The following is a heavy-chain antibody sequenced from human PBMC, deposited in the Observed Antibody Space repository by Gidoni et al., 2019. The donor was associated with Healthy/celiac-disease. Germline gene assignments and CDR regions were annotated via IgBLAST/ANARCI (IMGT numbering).Heavy chain of an antibody. Sequence: EVQLVESGGDLVQPGRSLRLSCPASGFTLHGSAMHWVRQAPGKGLEWGAGSSWNSGSIGYADSVKGRFTIARDNAKNSLYLQMNSLRAEDTALYYCAKDSSSGGPGIAVQHWGQGTLVTVSS. D-gene: IGHD6-13*01. CDR1: GFTLHGSA. J-gene: IGHJ1*01. CDR3: AKDSSSGGPGIAVQH. CDR2: SSWNSGSI. V-gene: IGHV3-9*01.